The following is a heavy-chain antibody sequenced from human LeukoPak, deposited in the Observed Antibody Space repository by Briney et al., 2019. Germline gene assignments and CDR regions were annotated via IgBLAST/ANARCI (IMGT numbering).Heavy chain of an antibody. CDR1: GFTFSSYW. V-gene: IGHV3-74*01. D-gene: IGHD5-18*01. Sequence: PGGSLRLSCAASGFTFSSYWIHWVRQAPGKGLVWVSRIDTDGSNTNYADSVKGRFTISRDNAQNTVYLQMNSLRAEDTAVYYCARTLMVRESGYSYSYYYYMDVWGKGTTVTISS. CDR3: ARTLMVRESGYSYSYYYYMDV. CDR2: IDTDGSNT. J-gene: IGHJ6*03.